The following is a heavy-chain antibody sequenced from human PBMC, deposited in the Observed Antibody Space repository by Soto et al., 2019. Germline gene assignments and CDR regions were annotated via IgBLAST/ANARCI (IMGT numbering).Heavy chain of an antibody. V-gene: IGHV4-59*01. D-gene: IGHD1-26*01. CDR3: ARSVRELLSWFDP. J-gene: IGHJ5*02. CDR1: GGSISSYY. CDR2: IYYSGST. Sequence: PSETLSLTCTVSGGSISSYYWSWIRHPPGKGLEWIGYIYYSGSTNYNPSLKSRVTISVDTSKNQFSLKLSSVTAADTAVYYCARSVRELLSWFDPWGQGTLVTVSS.